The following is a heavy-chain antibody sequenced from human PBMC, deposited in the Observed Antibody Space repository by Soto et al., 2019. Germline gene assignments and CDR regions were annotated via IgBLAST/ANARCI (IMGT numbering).Heavy chain of an antibody. D-gene: IGHD3-10*01. CDR1: GYTFTSYA. Sequence: QVQLVQSGAEVKKPGASVKVSCKASGYTFTSYAMHWVRQAPGQRLEWMGWINAGNGNTKYSQKFQGRVTITRDTSTXTAYMELSSLRSEDTAVYYCARDLLWFGELLYAYYYYGMDVWGQGTTVTVSS. J-gene: IGHJ6*02. V-gene: IGHV1-3*01. CDR2: INAGNGNT. CDR3: ARDLLWFGELLYAYYYYGMDV.